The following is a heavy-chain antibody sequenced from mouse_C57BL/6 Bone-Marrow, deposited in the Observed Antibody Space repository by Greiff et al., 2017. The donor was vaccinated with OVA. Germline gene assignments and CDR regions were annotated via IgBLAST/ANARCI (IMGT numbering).Heavy chain of an antibody. CDR3: TTTVVATKDYYAMDY. V-gene: IGHV14-4*01. D-gene: IGHD1-1*01. CDR2: IDPENGDT. Sequence: EVQLQQSGAELVRPGASVKLSCTASGFNIQDDYMHWVKQRPEQGLEWIGWIDPENGDTEYASKFQGKATITADTSSNTAYLQISSLTSEDTAVYYCTTTVVATKDYYAMDYWGQGTSVTVSS. CDR1: GFNIQDDY. J-gene: IGHJ4*01.